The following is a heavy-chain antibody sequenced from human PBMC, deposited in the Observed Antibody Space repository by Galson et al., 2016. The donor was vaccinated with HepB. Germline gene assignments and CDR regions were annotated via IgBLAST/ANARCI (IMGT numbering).Heavy chain of an antibody. D-gene: IGHD3-9*01. CDR1: GGSISSSDW. CDR2: IFRAGAA. Sequence: SETLSLTCDVSGGSISSSDWWSWVRQTPGQGLEWLGEIFRAGAANPTSSLKSRLTLPLDRPKNQFSLKLSSVTAADTAVYYCARGLDFLTGTYYVYYYGMDVWGQGTTVTVSS. CDR3: ARGLDFLTGTYYVYYYGMDV. J-gene: IGHJ6*02. V-gene: IGHV4-4*02.